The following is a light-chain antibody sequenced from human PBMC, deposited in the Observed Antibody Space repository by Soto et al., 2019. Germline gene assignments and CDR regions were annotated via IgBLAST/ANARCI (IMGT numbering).Light chain of an antibody. CDR1: QSVSSSY. V-gene: IGKV3-20*01. Sequence: IVLTQSPCPLSLSPGERATLSCRASQSVSSSYLAWYQQKPGQAPRLLIYGASSRATGIPDRFSGSGSGTDFTLTISRLEPEDFAVYYCQQYGSSPRTFGQGTKVDIK. CDR2: GAS. CDR3: QQYGSSPRT. J-gene: IGKJ1*01.